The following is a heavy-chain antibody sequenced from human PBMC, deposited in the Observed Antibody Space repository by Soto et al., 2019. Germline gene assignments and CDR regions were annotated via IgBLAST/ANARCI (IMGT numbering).Heavy chain of an antibody. CDR3: AREDSIIIPAVSDF. D-gene: IGHD2-2*01. J-gene: IGHJ4*02. CDR2: ISKSDYT. V-gene: IGHV3-21*01. Sequence: GSLRLSCTVSGFAFNNYGINWVRQAPGKGLEWVSSISKSDYTYYSDSVKGRSTISRDNAKNSVSLQMNTLRVEDTAVYYCAREDSIIIPAVSDFWGQGTLVTVSS. CDR1: GFAFNNYG.